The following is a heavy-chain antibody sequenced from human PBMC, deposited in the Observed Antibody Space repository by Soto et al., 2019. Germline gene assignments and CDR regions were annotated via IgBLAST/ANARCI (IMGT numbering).Heavy chain of an antibody. Sequence: PSQTLSLTCAISGDSVSSNSAVWNWIRQSPSRGLEWLGRTYYRSKWYNDYAVSVKSRITINPDTSKNQFSLQLNSVTPEDTAVYYCARVRVTIAAAGMDAESGFDYWGQGTLVTVSS. D-gene: IGHD6-13*01. J-gene: IGHJ4*02. CDR2: TYYRSKWYN. V-gene: IGHV6-1*01. CDR1: GDSVSSNSAV. CDR3: ARVRVTIAAAGMDAESGFDY.